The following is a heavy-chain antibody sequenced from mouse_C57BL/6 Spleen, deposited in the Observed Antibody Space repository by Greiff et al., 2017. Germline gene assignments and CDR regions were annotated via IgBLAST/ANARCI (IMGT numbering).Heavy chain of an antibody. V-gene: IGHV1-59*01. CDR2: IDPSDSYT. Sequence: VQLQQPGAELVRPGASVKLSCKASGYTFTSYWMHWVKQRPGQGLEWIGGIDPSDSYTNYNQKFKGKATLTADTSSSTAYMQLSRLTSEDSAVYYCARWGGFAYWGQGTPVTVSA. J-gene: IGHJ3*01. CDR1: GYTFTSYW. CDR3: ARWGGFAY.